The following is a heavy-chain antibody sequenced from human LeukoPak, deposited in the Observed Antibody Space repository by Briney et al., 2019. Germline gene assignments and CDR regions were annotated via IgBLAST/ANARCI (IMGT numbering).Heavy chain of an antibody. V-gene: IGHV3-30-3*01. CDR2: ISYDGSNK. D-gene: IGHD2-8*01. Sequence: PGGSLRLSCAASGFTVSTNYMSWVRQAPGKGLEWVSFISYDGSNKYYADSVKGRFTISRDNSKNTLYVQMNSLRAEDTAVYYCAREGMLPYFDYWGQGTLVTVSS. J-gene: IGHJ4*02. CDR3: AREGMLPYFDY. CDR1: GFTVSTNY.